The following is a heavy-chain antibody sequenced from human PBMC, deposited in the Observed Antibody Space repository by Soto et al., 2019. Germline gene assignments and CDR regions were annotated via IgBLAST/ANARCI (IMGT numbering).Heavy chain of an antibody. CDR1: GFTFRSEW. D-gene: IGHD2-2*01. J-gene: IGHJ6*02. Sequence: HLVESGGGLVQPGGSLRLSCAASGFTFRSEWMTWVRQAPGKGLEWVSGISWNSGSIGYADSVKGRFTISRDNAKNSLYLQMNSLRAEDTALYYCAKDGRLSEVPAANEEYGMDVWGQGTTVTVSS. CDR3: AKDGRLSEVPAANEEYGMDV. CDR2: ISWNSGSI. V-gene: IGHV3-9*01.